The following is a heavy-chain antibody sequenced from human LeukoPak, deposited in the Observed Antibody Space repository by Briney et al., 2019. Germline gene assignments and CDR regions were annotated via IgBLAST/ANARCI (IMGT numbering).Heavy chain of an antibody. V-gene: IGHV1-69*05. CDR1: GGTFSSYA. D-gene: IGHD3-22*01. Sequence: GASVKVSCKASGGTFSSYAISWVRQAPGQGLEWMGAIIPIFGTANYAQKFQGRVTITTDESTSTAYMELSSLRSEDTAVYYCARSVYDSSGYYPYYYYYYMDVWGKGTTVTVSS. J-gene: IGHJ6*03. CDR3: ARSVYDSSGYYPYYYYYYMDV. CDR2: IIPIFGTA.